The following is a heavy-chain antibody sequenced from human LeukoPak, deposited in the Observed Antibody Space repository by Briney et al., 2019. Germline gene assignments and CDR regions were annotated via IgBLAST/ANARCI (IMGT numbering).Heavy chain of an antibody. CDR1: GFTVSSKY. D-gene: IGHD3-3*01. V-gene: IGHV3-53*01. CDR3: ASGSGYDFWSGLSPGNWFDP. J-gene: IGHJ5*02. CDR2: IYSGGST. Sequence: PGGSLSLSCAASGFTVSSKYMRWDSQAEGKGMEWVSVIYSGGSTYYADCVKGRFTISRDNSKNKLSLQRKSLRAQDTAVYYCASGSGYDFWSGLSPGNWFDPFCQGPLVTVSS.